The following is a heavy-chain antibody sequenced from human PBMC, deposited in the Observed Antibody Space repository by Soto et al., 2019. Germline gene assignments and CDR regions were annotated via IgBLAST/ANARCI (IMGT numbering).Heavy chain of an antibody. J-gene: IGHJ6*02. CDR1: GFTFSSYA. Sequence: HPGGSLRLSCAASGFTFSSYAMSWVRQAPGKGLEWVSAISGSGGSTYYADSVKGRFTISRDNSKNTLYLQMNSLRAEDTAVYYCAKDLTLRGGSGGGSVWGQGTTVTVSS. CDR2: ISGSGGST. CDR3: AKDLTLRGGSGGGSV. D-gene: IGHD3-10*01. V-gene: IGHV3-23*01.